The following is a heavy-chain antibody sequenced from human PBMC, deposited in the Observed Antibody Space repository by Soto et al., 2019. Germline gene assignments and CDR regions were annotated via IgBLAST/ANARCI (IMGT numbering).Heavy chain of an antibody. CDR2: INPSVGSA. CDR1: GYSFTTYF. J-gene: IGHJ4*02. D-gene: IGHD2-21*01. V-gene: IGHV1-46*01. Sequence: QVQLVQSGAEVKKPGASVELSCKASGYSFTTYFIHWVRQAPGQGLEWMGIINPSVGSARYAQKFPGRVTMTRDTSTSTVSMELSSLTSEDTAVYFCARAHGEAVHFDYWGQGTLLTVSS. CDR3: ARAHGEAVHFDY.